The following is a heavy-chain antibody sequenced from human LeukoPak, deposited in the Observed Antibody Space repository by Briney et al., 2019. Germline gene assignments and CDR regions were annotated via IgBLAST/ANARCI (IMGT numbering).Heavy chain of an antibody. V-gene: IGHV4-61*01. CDR1: GASVSSGRYY. CDR2: IHYSGST. Sequence: PSETLSLTCAVSGASVSSGRYYWSWLRQPPGKGLEWIGYIHYSGSTNYNPSLKSRVTVSVDTSKNQFSLKLTSATAADTAVYYCASLLATWHVGYWGQGTLVTVSS. J-gene: IGHJ4*02. D-gene: IGHD3-3*02. CDR3: ASLLATWHVGY.